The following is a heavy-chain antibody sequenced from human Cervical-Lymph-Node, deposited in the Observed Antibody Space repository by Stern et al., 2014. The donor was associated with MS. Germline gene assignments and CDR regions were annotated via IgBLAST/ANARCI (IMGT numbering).Heavy chain of an antibody. CDR3: ARGNWNYEGMGY. Sequence: MQLVEPGGGVVQPGRSLRISCAASGFTFSNYGMHWVRQAPGKGLEWLAVRWYDGNKKYYADSVKGRFTISRDNSKNTLFLQMSSLTAEDTALYYCARGNWNYEGMGYWGQGTLVTVSS. D-gene: IGHD1-7*01. CDR2: RWYDGNKK. CDR1: GFTFSNYG. V-gene: IGHV3-33*01. J-gene: IGHJ4*02.